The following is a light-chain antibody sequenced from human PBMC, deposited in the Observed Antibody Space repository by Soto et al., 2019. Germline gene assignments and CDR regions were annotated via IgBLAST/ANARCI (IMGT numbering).Light chain of an antibody. CDR1: QSISSGY. V-gene: IGKV3-20*01. Sequence: EIVLTQSPGTLSLSPGEGATVSCRASQSISSGYLAWYQHKPGQAPRPLIYGASSRATGIPDRFSGSGSGTGFTLTISRLEPEDFAVYYCQQYGSSRWTVGQGTKVEIK. CDR3: QQYGSSRWT. J-gene: IGKJ1*01. CDR2: GAS.